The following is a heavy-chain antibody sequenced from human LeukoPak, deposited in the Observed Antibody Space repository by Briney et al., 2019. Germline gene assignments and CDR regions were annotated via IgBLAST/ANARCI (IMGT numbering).Heavy chain of an antibody. V-gene: IGHV4-38-2*01. Sequence: SETLSLTCVVSDLSISSGHYWGWIRQPPGKGLEWIGTIYHSGSTYYTPSLQSRVTISVDMSKNQFSLRLSRVTVADTAVYFCARSTFSHASTGGYDYWGQGILVTVSS. CDR2: IYHSGST. CDR3: ARSTFSHASTGGYDY. CDR1: DLSISSGHY. J-gene: IGHJ4*02. D-gene: IGHD3-22*01.